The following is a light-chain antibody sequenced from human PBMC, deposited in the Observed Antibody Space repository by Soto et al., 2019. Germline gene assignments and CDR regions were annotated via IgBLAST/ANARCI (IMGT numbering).Light chain of an antibody. J-gene: IGLJ1*01. Sequence: QSSLTQPASVSGSPGQSITISCTGTSSDIGGYKFVSWFQQHPGKVPKLIIYEVSNRPSGVSDRFSGAKSGKTASLTISGLQADDEAEYYCTSYSVTGTHYVFGSGTKVTVL. CDR3: TSYSVTGTHYV. CDR2: EVS. V-gene: IGLV2-14*01. CDR1: SSDIGGYKF.